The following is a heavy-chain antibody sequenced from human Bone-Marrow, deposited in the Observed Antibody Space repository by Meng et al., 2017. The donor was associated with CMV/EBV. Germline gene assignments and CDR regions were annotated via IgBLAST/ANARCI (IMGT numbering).Heavy chain of an antibody. J-gene: IGHJ4*02. CDR3: ARGDYYDGSGYNLS. Sequence: VSGVSISSNNWWTWVRQPPGKGLEWIGEIYHSGSTNYNPSLESRVTMSVAKSKNQFSLNLSSVTAADTAVYYCARGDYYDGSGYNLSWGQGTLVTVPQ. V-gene: IGHV4-4*02. D-gene: IGHD3-22*01. CDR1: GVSISSNNW. CDR2: IYHSGST.